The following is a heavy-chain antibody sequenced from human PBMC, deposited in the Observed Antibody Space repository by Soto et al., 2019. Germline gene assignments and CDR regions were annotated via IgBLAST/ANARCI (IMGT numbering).Heavy chain of an antibody. V-gene: IGHV3-9*01. CDR2: LSWNSDVM. D-gene: IGHD1-26*01. J-gene: IGHJ6*02. CDR3: ARSGSLEANYYYGMDV. Sequence: EVQLVVSGGGLVQPGRSLRLSCAASGFNFDDYAMHWVRQVPGKGLDWVASLSWNSDVMAYADSVKGRFTISRDNAKNSLYLQMNSLRTEDTAFYYCARSGSLEANYYYGMDVWGQGTTVTVSS. CDR1: GFNFDDYA.